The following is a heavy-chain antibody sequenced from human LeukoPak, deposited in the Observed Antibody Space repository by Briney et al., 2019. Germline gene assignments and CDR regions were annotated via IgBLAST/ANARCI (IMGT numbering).Heavy chain of an antibody. J-gene: IGHJ5*02. D-gene: IGHD6-19*01. V-gene: IGHV1-2*02. CDR1: GYTFTGYY. CDR2: INPNSGGT. CDR3: AREKRVAGSRGGFDP. Sequence: ASVKVSCKASGYTFTGYYMHWVRQAPGQGLEWMGWINPNSGGTNFAQKFQGRVTMTRDTSISTAYMELSRLKSDDTAVYYCAREKRVAGSRGGFDPWGQGTLVTVSS.